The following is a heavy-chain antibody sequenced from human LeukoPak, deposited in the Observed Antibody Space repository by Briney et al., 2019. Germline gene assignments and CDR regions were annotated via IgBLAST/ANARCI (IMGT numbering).Heavy chain of an antibody. J-gene: IGHJ4*02. V-gene: IGHV3-30*04. Sequence: GGSLRLSCAASGFTFSSYAMHWVRQAPGKGLEWVAVISHDGSNKYYADSVKGRFTISRDNSKNTLYLQMNSLRAEDTAVYYCARDSSGWYSPHTNTPHYWGQGTLVTVSS. CDR1: GFTFSSYA. D-gene: IGHD6-19*01. CDR3: ARDSSGWYSPHTNTPHY. CDR2: ISHDGSNK.